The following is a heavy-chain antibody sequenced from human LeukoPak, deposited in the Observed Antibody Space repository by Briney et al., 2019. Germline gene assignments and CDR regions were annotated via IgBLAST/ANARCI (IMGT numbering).Heavy chain of an antibody. CDR2: IKQDGSEK. CDR3: ARDGWDGYSAPDI. J-gene: IGHJ3*02. D-gene: IGHD5-12*01. Sequence: GGSLRLSCAASGFTFSIFWMSWVRQAPGKGLEWVANIKQDGSEKYYVDSVKGRFTISRDNAKNSLYLQMNSLRAEDTAVYYCARDGWDGYSAPDIWGQGTMVTVSS. V-gene: IGHV3-7*01. CDR1: GFTFSIFW.